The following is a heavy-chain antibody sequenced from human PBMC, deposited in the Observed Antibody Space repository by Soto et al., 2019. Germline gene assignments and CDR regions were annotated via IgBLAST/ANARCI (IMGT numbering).Heavy chain of an antibody. D-gene: IGHD2-2*01. CDR3: ARGDYQYSIDY. CDR2: ISSSGST. Sequence: SETLSLTCTVSGDSIGGVGYWSWIRQFPGRGLEWIGCISSSGSTYYNPALNNRISLSLDTSQNQFSLKLLSVTAADTAVYYCARGDYQYSIDYWGQGTLVTVSS. V-gene: IGHV4-31*03. CDR1: GDSIGGVGY. J-gene: IGHJ4*02.